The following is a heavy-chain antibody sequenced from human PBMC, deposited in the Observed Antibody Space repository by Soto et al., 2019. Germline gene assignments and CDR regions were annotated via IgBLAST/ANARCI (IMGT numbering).Heavy chain of an antibody. CDR1: GFTFSTST. Sequence: QMQLVQSGPEVKKPGTSVRVSCKASGFTFSTSTVQWVRQTPGHRLEGIGWIVVGNGYTNFAQNLRQRVTFSRDMSASTAYMELVSLRSGDTATYYCATAAAGYTFGFDSWGQGSLVTVSS. CDR2: IVVGNGYT. CDR3: ATAAAGYTFGFDS. J-gene: IGHJ4*02. D-gene: IGHD5-12*01. V-gene: IGHV1-58*01.